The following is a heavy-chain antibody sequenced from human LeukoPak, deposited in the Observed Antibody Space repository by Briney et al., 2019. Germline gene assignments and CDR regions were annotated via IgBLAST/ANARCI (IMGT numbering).Heavy chain of an antibody. D-gene: IGHD2/OR15-2a*01. V-gene: IGHV3-66*02. CDR1: GFSVSDSY. CDR2: LYSGGDT. CDR3: ARGENYYFHTDV. Sequence: PGGSLRLSCAASGFSVSDSYMSWVRQAPGKGLEWVSILYSGGDTYYSASVRGRFTISRGNSENTLYLQMNTLSAADTAVYFCARGENYYFHTDVWGKGATVTVSS. J-gene: IGHJ6*03.